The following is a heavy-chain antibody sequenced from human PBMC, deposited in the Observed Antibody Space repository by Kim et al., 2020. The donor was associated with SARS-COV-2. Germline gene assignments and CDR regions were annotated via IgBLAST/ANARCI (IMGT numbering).Heavy chain of an antibody. D-gene: IGHD6-19*01. J-gene: IGHJ4*02. CDR3: ARRGIAVAGIF. CDR2: IYYSGST. CDR1: GGSISSSSYY. Sequence: SETLSLTCTVSGGSISSSSYYWGWIRQPPGKGLEWIGSIYYSGSTYYNPSLKSRVTISVDTSKNQFSLKLSSVTAADTAVYYCARRGIAVAGIFWGQGTLVTVSS. V-gene: IGHV4-39*01.